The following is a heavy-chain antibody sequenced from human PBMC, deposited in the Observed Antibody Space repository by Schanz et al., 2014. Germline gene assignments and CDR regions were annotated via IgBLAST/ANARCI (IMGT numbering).Heavy chain of an antibody. V-gene: IGHV4-59*01. CDR3: ARVGQGAVATGSNTFYYYVMDV. Sequence: QVQLQESGPGLMKPSETLSLTCIVSGGSISSYYWSWIRQPPGKALEWIGYIYSSGTTNYNPSLKSPVTISIDASKNQFSLKLTSVTAADTGVYYCARVGQGAVATGSNTFYYYVMDVWGQGTTVTVSS. D-gene: IGHD6-13*01. CDR2: IYSSGTT. J-gene: IGHJ6*02. CDR1: GGSISSYY.